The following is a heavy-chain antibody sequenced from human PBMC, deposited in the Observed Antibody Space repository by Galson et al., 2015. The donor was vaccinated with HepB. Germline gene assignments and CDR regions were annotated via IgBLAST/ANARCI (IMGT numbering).Heavy chain of an antibody. CDR2: INPSGGST. J-gene: IGHJ5*01. CDR1: GYTFSSYY. Sequence: SVKVSCKASGYTFSSYYMHWVRQAPGEGPEWMGIINPSGGSTTNAQKFQGRVIMTRDTSTSTVYMELSSLRSEDTAVYYCARGGRWTGIAAGNNWFDSWGQGTLVTVSS. CDR3: ARGGRWTGIAAGNNWFDS. V-gene: IGHV1-46*01. D-gene: IGHD6-13*01.